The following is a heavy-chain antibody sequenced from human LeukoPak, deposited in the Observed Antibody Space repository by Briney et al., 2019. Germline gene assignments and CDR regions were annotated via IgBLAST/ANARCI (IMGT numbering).Heavy chain of an antibody. Sequence: GGSLRLSCAASGFTFSSYAMSWVRQAPGKGLEWVSAISGSGGSTYYADSVKGRFTISRDNSKNTLYLQMNCLRAEDTAVYYCARGGVFWSGYYQRDGMDVWGQGTTVTVSS. V-gene: IGHV3-23*01. CDR2: ISGSGGST. CDR3: ARGGVFWSGYYQRDGMDV. J-gene: IGHJ6*02. CDR1: GFTFSSYA. D-gene: IGHD3-3*01.